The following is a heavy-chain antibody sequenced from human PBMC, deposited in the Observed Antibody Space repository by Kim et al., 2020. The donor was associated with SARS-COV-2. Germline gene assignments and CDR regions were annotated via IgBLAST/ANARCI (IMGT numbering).Heavy chain of an antibody. CDR2: IWYDGSNK. V-gene: IGHV3-33*01. CDR3: ARDGGYSGYDWPDY. D-gene: IGHD5-12*01. J-gene: IGHJ4*02. Sequence: GGSLRLSCAASGFTFSSYGMHWVRQAPGKGLEWVAVIWYDGSNKYYADSVKGRFTISRDNSKNTLYLQMNSLRAEDTAVYYCARDGGYSGYDWPDYWGQGTLVTVSS. CDR1: GFTFSSYG.